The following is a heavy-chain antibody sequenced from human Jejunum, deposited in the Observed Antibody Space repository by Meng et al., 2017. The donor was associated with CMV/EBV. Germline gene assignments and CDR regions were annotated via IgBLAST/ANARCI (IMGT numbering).Heavy chain of an antibody. CDR3: ANYGGNSPYY. CDR1: GFTFSSYG. V-gene: IGHV3-30*02. J-gene: IGHJ4*02. Sequence: CAASGFTFSSYGMHWVRQAPGKGLEWVAFIRYDGSNKYYVDSVKGRFTISRDNSKNTLYLQMNSLRAEDTAVYYCANYGGNSPYYWGQGTRVTVSS. D-gene: IGHD4-23*01. CDR2: IRYDGSNK.